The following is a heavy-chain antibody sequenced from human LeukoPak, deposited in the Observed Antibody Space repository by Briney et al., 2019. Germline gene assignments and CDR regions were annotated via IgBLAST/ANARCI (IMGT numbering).Heavy chain of an antibody. CDR3: AKGLKTAVGPYMGYHYYMDV. Sequence: GGSLRLSCAASEFSFSSYAMTWVRQAPAKGLEWLSAISGRGYDTYYADSVKGRFTISRDNTKNTLYLQMNALRAEDTALYYCAKGLKTAVGPYMGYHYYMDVWGKGTTVTVSS. J-gene: IGHJ6*03. V-gene: IGHV3-23*01. D-gene: IGHD5-18*01. CDR2: ISGRGYDT. CDR1: EFSFSSYA.